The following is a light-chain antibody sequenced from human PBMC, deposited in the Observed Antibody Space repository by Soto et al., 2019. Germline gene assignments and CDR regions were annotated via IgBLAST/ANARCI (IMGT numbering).Light chain of an antibody. CDR3: QQYNDWPPIT. V-gene: IGKV3-15*01. CDR1: DFVGSN. CDR2: GAS. Sequence: EIMLTQSPATLSVSPGERATLSCRASDFVGSNLAWYQQKPGQAPRLLIYGASTRATGIPGRFSGSGFGTEFTLTISGLQPEDFAVYYCQQYNDWPPITFGQGTRLEIK. J-gene: IGKJ5*01.